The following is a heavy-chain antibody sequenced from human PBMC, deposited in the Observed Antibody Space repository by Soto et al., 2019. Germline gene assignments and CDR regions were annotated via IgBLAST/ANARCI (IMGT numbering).Heavy chain of an antibody. V-gene: IGHV3-30*18. J-gene: IGHJ5*02. Sequence: GGSLRLSCAASGFTFSSYGMHWVRQAPGKGLEWVAVISYDGSNKYYADSVKGRFTISRDNSKNTLYLQMNSLRAEDTAVYYCAKEVRSSWYWFDPWGQGTLVTVSS. CDR1: GFTFSSYG. D-gene: IGHD6-13*01. CDR2: ISYDGSNK. CDR3: AKEVRSSWYWFDP.